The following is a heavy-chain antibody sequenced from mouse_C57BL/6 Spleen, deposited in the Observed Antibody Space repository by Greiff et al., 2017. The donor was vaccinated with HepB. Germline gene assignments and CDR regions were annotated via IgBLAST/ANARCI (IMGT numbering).Heavy chain of an antibody. D-gene: IGHD1-1*02. CDR1: GYTFTSYW. CDR3: ATVGFYFAY. CDR2: IDPISGGT. V-gene: IGHV1-72*01. Sequence: QVQLQQPGAELVKPGASVKLSCKASGYTFTSYWMHWVKQRPGRGLEWIGRIDPISGGTKYTEKFKSKATLTVDKPTSTAYMQLSSLTSEDSSVYYCATVGFYFAYWGQGTTLTVSS. J-gene: IGHJ2*01.